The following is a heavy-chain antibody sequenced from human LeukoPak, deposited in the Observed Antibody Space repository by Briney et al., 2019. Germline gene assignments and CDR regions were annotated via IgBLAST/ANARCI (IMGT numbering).Heavy chain of an antibody. CDR2: IDPSDSYT. CDR1: GDSFTSYW. Sequence: GESLKISCKGSGDSFTSYWISWVRQMPGKGLEWMGRIDPSDSYTNYSPSFQGHVTISADKSISTAYLQWSSLKASDTAMYYCAKLEDLYCSGGSCYSHYFDYWGQGTLVTVSS. J-gene: IGHJ4*02. V-gene: IGHV5-10-1*01. D-gene: IGHD2-15*01. CDR3: AKLEDLYCSGGSCYSHYFDY.